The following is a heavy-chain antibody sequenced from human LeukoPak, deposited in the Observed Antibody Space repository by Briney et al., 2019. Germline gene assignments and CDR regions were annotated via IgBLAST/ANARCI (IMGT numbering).Heavy chain of an antibody. D-gene: IGHD2-21*02. V-gene: IGHV4-39*07. CDR3: ARVGRYCGGDCYSGFDP. CDR2: IYYSGST. CDR1: GFTFSGYS. J-gene: IGHJ5*02. Sequence: PGGSLRLSCAGSGFTFSGYSLNWVRQAPGKGLEWIGSIYYSGSTYYNPSLKSRVTISIDTSKNQFSLKLSSVTAADTAVYYCARVGRYCGGDCYSGFDPWGQGTLVTVSS.